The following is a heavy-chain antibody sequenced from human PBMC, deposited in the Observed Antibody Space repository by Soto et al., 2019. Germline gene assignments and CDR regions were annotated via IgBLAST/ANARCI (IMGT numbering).Heavy chain of an antibody. J-gene: IGHJ4*02. V-gene: IGHV4-39*01. D-gene: IGHD3-22*01. CDR2: INHSGST. CDR1: DGSMNSDSSY. Sequence: SETLSLTCRVSDGSMNSDSSYWGWIRQPPGKGLEWIGVINHSGSTYHNLSLKGRVTMSVDASRNQFSLKLTSMTAADTAVYYCARLGGYVSVGYYYLWDSWGQGTLVTSPQ. CDR3: ARLGGYVSVGYYYLWDS.